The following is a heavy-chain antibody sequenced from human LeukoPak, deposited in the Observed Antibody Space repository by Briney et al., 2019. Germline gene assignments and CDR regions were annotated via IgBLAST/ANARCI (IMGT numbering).Heavy chain of an antibody. Sequence: PGGSLRLSCAASGFTFSSYAMSWVRQAPGKGLEWVSAISGSGGSTYYADSVKGRFTISRDNSKNTLYLQMNSLRAEDTAVYYCAKDRFYYDGSGIDAFDIWGQGTMVTVSS. V-gene: IGHV3-23*01. J-gene: IGHJ3*02. D-gene: IGHD3-22*01. CDR2: ISGSGGST. CDR3: AKDRFYYDGSGIDAFDI. CDR1: GFTFSSYA.